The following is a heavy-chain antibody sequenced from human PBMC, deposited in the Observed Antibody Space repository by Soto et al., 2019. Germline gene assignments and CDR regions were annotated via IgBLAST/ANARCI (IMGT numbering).Heavy chain of an antibody. Sequence: PGGSLRLSCAASGFTFSNAWMSWVRQAPGKGLEWVGRIKSKTDGGTTDYAAPVKGRFTISRDDSKNTLYLQMNSLKTEDTAVNYCTTGPGTDYDFWSGYFTTDYYYYMDVWGKGTTVTVSS. CDR1: GFTFSNAW. CDR3: TTGPGTDYDFWSGYFTTDYYYYMDV. J-gene: IGHJ6*03. CDR2: IKSKTDGGTT. D-gene: IGHD3-3*01. V-gene: IGHV3-15*01.